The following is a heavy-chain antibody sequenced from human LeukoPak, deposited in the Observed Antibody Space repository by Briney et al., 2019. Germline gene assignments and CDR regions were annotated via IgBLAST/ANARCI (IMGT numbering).Heavy chain of an antibody. CDR3: ARTARHLDY. Sequence: GGSLRLSCEASGFTFSDPYMSWIRQAPGKGLECLSYISGSGTDINYADSARGRFTISRDNAKNLLYLQMNDLRVEDTAVYYCARTARHLDYWGQGTLVTVSS. V-gene: IGHV3-11*04. CDR1: GFTFSDPY. D-gene: IGHD5-18*01. J-gene: IGHJ4*02. CDR2: ISGSGTDI.